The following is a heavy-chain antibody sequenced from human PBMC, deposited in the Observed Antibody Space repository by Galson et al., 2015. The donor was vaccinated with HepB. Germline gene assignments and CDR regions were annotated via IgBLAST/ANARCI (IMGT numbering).Heavy chain of an antibody. D-gene: IGHD6-13*01. J-gene: IGHJ4*02. V-gene: IGHV1-46*01. Sequence: SVKVSCKASGYKFTSYYMHWVRQAPGQGLEWMGIINPSGGSTDYAQKFRGRLTMTRDTSTSTVFMELSSLRSEDTAVYHCAKEIGTSSWYVLDYWGQGTLVTVSS. CDR1: GYKFTSYY. CDR2: INPSGGST. CDR3: AKEIGTSSWYVLDY.